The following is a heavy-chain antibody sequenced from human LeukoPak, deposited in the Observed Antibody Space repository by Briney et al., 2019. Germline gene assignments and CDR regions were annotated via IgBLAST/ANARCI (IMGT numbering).Heavy chain of an antibody. CDR3: ARRRGSITGHFDY. CDR1: GGTFSSYA. Sequence: GASVKVSCKASGGTFSSYAISWVRQAPGHGLEWMGGIIPIFGTANYAQKFQGRVTITTDESTSTAYMELSSLRSEDTAVYYCARRRGSITGHFDYWGQGTLVTVSS. J-gene: IGHJ4*02. CDR2: IIPIFGTA. V-gene: IGHV1-69*05. D-gene: IGHD5-24*01.